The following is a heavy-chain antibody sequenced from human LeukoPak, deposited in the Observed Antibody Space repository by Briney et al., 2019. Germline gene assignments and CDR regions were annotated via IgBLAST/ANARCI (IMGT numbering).Heavy chain of an antibody. D-gene: IGHD1-14*01. CDR1: GFTFGSYS. V-gene: IGHV3-21*01. CDR3: SKPRSSRPGDFDY. Sequence: GGSLRLSCTASGFTFGSYSTNWVRQSPGRGLEWISSISGNGTSIKFANSLKGRFSVSRDNAKSSVYLHLSSLRAEDSGIYYCSKPRSSRPGDFDYWGQGILVTVTS. CDR2: ISGNGTSI. J-gene: IGHJ4*02.